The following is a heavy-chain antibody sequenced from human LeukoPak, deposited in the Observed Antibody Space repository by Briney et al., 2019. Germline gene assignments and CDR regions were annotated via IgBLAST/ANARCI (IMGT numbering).Heavy chain of an antibody. CDR1: GFTFSSYG. Sequence: PGRSLRLSCAASGFTFSSYGMHWVRQAPGKGLEWVAVISYDGSNKYYADSVKGRFTISRDNSKNTLYLQMNSLRAEDTAVYYCAKAPLVHVRQEKKKTYYYMDVWGKGTTVTVSS. CDR3: AKAPLVHVRQEKKKTYYYMDV. V-gene: IGHV3-30*18. J-gene: IGHJ6*03. D-gene: IGHD4/OR15-4a*01. CDR2: ISYDGSNK.